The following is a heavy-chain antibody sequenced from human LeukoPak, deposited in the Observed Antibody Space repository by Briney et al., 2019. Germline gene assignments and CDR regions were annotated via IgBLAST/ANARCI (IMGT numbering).Heavy chain of an antibody. CDR1: CASISRDY. D-gene: IGHD1-26*01. CDR3: AKGGTYGGGADY. J-gene: IGHJ4*02. Sequence: PSETLSLTCTVSCASISRDYWTWIRQPPGKGLEWVGYIYNGGSTTYSPSLNRRVTISLDTSNNQVSLRLSSVTAADTAVHYCAKGGTYGGGADYWGQGTLVTVSS. V-gene: IGHV4-59*01. CDR2: IYNGGST.